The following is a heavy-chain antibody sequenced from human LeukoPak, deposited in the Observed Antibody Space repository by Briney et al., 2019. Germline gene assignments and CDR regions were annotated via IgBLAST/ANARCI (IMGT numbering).Heavy chain of an antibody. CDR3: ARAGRDFYDSSVDY. V-gene: IGHV3-7*01. D-gene: IGHD3-22*01. CDR1: GFTFSSYW. CDR2: IKQDGSEK. J-gene: IGHJ4*02. Sequence: GGSLRLSCAASGFTFSSYWMSWVRQAPGKGLEWVANIKQDGSEKYYVDSVKGRFTISRDNAKNSLSLQMNSLRVEDTAVYFCARAGRDFYDSSVDYWSQGILVTVSS.